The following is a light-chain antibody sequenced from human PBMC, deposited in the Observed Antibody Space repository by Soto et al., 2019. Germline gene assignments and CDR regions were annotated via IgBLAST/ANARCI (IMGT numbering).Light chain of an antibody. CDR3: LQHHNGPPWT. CDR2: GAT. CDR1: QDIRND. Sequence: DIQMTQSPSSLSASVGDRVTITCRPSQDIRNDLGWYQQKPGKAPKRLVYGATSLQSGVPSRFSGSGSGTEFTLTISSLQPEDFATYYCLQHHNGPPWTFGQGTKVEIK. J-gene: IGKJ1*01. V-gene: IGKV1-17*01.